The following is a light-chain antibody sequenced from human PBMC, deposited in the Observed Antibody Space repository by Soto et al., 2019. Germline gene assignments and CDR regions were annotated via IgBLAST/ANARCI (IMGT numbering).Light chain of an antibody. CDR1: QSLSSSY. CDR2: GAS. Sequence: EIVLTHSPGTLSLSPGERATLSCRASQSLSSSYLAWYQQKPGQPPRLLIYGASSRATGSPDRFSGSGSGNDFALTISRLEPEDFAVYYCQPYGSLPLTFGGGTKVEIK. CDR3: QPYGSLPLT. V-gene: IGKV3-20*01. J-gene: IGKJ4*01.